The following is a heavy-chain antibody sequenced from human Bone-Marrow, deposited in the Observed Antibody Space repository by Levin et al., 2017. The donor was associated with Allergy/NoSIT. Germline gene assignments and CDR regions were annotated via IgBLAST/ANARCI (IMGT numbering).Heavy chain of an antibody. V-gene: IGHV3-7*04. J-gene: IGHJ4*02. Sequence: GESLKISCAASGFSFSNYWMNWVRQAPGKGLEWVANIKQDGSEKYYVDSVKGRFTISRDNAKNSLYLQMNSLRAEDTAVYYCSRDGWYSNYGKNFEYWGQGTLVTVSS. CDR3: SRDGWYSNYGKNFEY. CDR1: GFSFSNYW. D-gene: IGHD4-11*01. CDR2: IKQDGSEK.